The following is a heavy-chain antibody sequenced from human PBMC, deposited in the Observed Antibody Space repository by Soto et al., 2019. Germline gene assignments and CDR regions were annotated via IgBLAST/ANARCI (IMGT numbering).Heavy chain of an antibody. CDR1: GYSITNGYF. CDR3: ARLYDSSGYQHYFDY. V-gene: IGHV4-38-2*02. CDR2: MYHSGNT. J-gene: IGHJ4*02. Sequence: PSETLSLTCTVSGYSITNGYFWGWIRQPPGKGLECIGSMYHSGNTYYNPSLKSRVTISVDTSKNQFSLRLSSVTAADTAVYYCARLYDSSGYQHYFDYWGQGTPVPVSS. D-gene: IGHD3-22*01.